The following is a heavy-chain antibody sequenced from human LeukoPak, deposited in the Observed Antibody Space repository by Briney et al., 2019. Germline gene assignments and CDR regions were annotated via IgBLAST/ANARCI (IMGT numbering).Heavy chain of an antibody. D-gene: IGHD3-10*01. Sequence: ASVKVSCKASGGTFSSYAISWVRQAPGQGLEWMGRIIPILGIANYAQKFQGRVTITADKSTSTAYMELSSLKSEDTAVYYCASHGSGDYWGQGTLVTVSS. J-gene: IGHJ4*02. CDR3: ASHGSGDY. CDR2: IIPILGIA. V-gene: IGHV1-69*04. CDR1: GGTFSSYA.